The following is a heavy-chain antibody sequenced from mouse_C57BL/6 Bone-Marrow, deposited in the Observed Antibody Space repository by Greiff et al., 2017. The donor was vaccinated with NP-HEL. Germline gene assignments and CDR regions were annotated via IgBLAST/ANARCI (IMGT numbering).Heavy chain of an antibody. J-gene: IGHJ1*03. CDR2: IYPRDGST. CDR3: ARDYGNFDWYFDV. V-gene: IGHV1-85*01. CDR1: GYTFTSYD. Sequence: VQLQQSGPELVKPGASVKLSCKASGYTFTSYDINWVKQRHGQGLEWIGWIYPRDGSTKHNEKFKGKATLTVDTSSSTAYMELHSLTSEDSAVYFCARDYGNFDWYFDVWGTGTTVTVSS. D-gene: IGHD2-1*01.